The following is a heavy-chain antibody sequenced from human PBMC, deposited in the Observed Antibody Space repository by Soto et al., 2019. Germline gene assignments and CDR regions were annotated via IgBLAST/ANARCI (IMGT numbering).Heavy chain of an antibody. D-gene: IGHD3-22*01. Sequence: QVQLVQSGAEVKKPGSSVKVSCKASGGSLSNYGISWVRQAPERGLEWMGAIIPVFGTPNYAQKFQDRVTITADESTTTVYMQVRSLTSEDTAVYYCARGDATKIVVTTYYSMDVWGQGTTVTVSS. CDR1: GGSLSNYG. V-gene: IGHV1-69*12. J-gene: IGHJ6*02. CDR3: ARGDATKIVVTTYYSMDV. CDR2: IIPVFGTP.